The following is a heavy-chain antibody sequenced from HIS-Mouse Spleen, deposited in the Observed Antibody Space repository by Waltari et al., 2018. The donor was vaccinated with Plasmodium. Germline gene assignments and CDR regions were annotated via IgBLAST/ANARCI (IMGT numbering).Heavy chain of an antibody. CDR1: GFTFSTYW. CDR2: IKQDGSEK. CDR3: ASSWYWYFDL. Sequence: EVQLVESGGGLVQPGGSLRLPCSPSGFTFSTYWMSWGRQAPGKGLEWVANIKQDGSEKYYVDSVKGRFTISRDNAKNSLYLQMNSLRAEDTAVYYCASSWYWYFDLWGRGTLVTVSS. D-gene: IGHD6-13*01. V-gene: IGHV3-7*01. J-gene: IGHJ2*01.